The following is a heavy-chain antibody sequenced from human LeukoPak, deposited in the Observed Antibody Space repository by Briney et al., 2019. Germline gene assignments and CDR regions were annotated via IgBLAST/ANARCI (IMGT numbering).Heavy chain of an antibody. CDR3: ARDGPPYNWNPNWFDP. J-gene: IGHJ5*02. Sequence: PGGSLRLSCAASGFTFSSYAMNWVRQAPGKGLEWVSSISSSSSYIYYADSVKGRFTISRDNAKNSLYLQMNSLRAEDTAVYYCARDGPPYNWNPNWFDPWGQGTLVTVSS. V-gene: IGHV3-21*01. CDR2: ISSSSSYI. CDR1: GFTFSSYA. D-gene: IGHD1-20*01.